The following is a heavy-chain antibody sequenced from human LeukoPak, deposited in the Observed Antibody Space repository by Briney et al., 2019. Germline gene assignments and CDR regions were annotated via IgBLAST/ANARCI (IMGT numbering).Heavy chain of an antibody. D-gene: IGHD2-8*01. J-gene: IGHJ5*02. Sequence: SETLSLTCTVSGYSINSGYYWGWIRQPPGRGLEWIGSIYYGGNTYYKPSLKSRVTISADTSKNQFSLKLSSVTAADTAVYYCAQNGQSGFSSDPWGQGTLVTVSS. V-gene: IGHV4-38-2*02. CDR1: GYSINSGYY. CDR3: AQNGQSGFSSDP. CDR2: IYYGGNT.